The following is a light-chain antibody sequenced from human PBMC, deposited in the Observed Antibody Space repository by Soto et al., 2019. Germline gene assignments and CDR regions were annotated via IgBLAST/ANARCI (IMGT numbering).Light chain of an antibody. V-gene: IGLV2-14*01. CDR3: SSYTSSGTPSYV. CDR2: DVS. J-gene: IGLJ1*01. Sequence: QSVLTQPASVSGSPGQSITISCTGTSSDVGGYNYVSWYQQHPGKAPKLMIYDVSNRPSGVSNRFSGSKSGNTASLTISGLQAEDEADYYCSSYTSSGTPSYVFGTGTKLTVL. CDR1: SSDVGGYNY.